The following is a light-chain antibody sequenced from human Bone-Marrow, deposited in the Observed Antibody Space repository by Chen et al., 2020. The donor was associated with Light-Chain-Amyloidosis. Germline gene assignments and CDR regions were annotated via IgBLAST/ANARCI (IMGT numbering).Light chain of an antibody. Sequence: ASVGDRVTITCQASQDISNSLNWYQHKPGKAPRLLIYDASNLETGVPSRFSGSGSGTHFTLTISNLQPEDFATYYCQHYDNFPLCTFGQGTKVEMK. J-gene: IGKJ2*02. CDR1: QDISNS. CDR3: QHYDNFPLCT. CDR2: DAS. V-gene: IGKV1-33*01.